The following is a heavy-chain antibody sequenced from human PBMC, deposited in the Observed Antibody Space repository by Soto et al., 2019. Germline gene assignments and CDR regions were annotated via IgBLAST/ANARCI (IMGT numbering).Heavy chain of an antibody. J-gene: IGHJ6*04. CDR1: GGTFGRYT. CDR3: ARGGKLGGDLDV. Sequence: QVQLVQSGAEVKKPGSSVKVSCKASGGTFGRYTLSWVRQAPGQGLEWMGWIIPILETANYARRFQGSLTITADTSAGTAYMDLSGLKSDDTGVYYCARGGKLGGDLDVWGKGTPVTVSS. D-gene: IGHD3-10*01. V-gene: IGHV1-69*08. CDR2: IIPILETA.